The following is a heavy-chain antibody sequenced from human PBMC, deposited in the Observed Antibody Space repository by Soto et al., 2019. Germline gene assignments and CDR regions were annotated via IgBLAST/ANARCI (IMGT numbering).Heavy chain of an antibody. Sequence: GGSLRVAWASSGFTFGSYAMVWVRQAAEKGLEWVASISNNGDTAYYADSVKGRFTISRGNSENTLYLQMNGLRADDTALYFCAKSRVFIGAIVTLLDSWGQGT. CDR3: AKSRVFIGAIVTLLDS. CDR1: GFTFGSYA. CDR2: ISNNGDTA. J-gene: IGHJ4*02. V-gene: IGHV3-23*01. D-gene: IGHD3-16*02.